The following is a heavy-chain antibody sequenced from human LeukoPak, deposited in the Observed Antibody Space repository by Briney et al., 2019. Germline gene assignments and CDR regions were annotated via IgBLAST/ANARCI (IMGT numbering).Heavy chain of an antibody. CDR3: AKSGTNCSSTSCYLSDAFDI. Sequence: GGSLRLSCAASGFTFSSYAMSWVRQAPGKGLEWVSATSGSGGSTYYADSVKGRFTISRDNSKNTLYLQMNSLRAEDTAVYYCAKSGTNCSSTSCYLSDAFDIWGQGTMVTVSS. CDR2: TSGSGGST. D-gene: IGHD2-2*01. CDR1: GFTFSSYA. V-gene: IGHV3-23*01. J-gene: IGHJ3*02.